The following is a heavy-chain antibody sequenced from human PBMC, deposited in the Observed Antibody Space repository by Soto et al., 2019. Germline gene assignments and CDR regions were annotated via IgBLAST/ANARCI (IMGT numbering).Heavy chain of an antibody. D-gene: IGHD2-2*01. CDR3: ARDALLSTLIPYFDY. CDR1: GYTFTSYG. CDR2: ISAYNGNT. V-gene: IGHV1-18*01. Sequence: ASVKVSCKASGYTFTSYGISWVRQAPGQGLEWMGWISAYNGNTNYAQKLQGRVTMTTDKSTSTAYMELSSLRSEDTAVYYCARDALLSTLIPYFDYWGQGTLVTVSS. J-gene: IGHJ4*02.